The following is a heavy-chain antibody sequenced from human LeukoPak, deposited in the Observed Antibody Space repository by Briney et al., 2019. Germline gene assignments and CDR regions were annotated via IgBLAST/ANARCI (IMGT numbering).Heavy chain of an antibody. J-gene: IGHJ6*02. D-gene: IGHD6-19*01. CDR2: ITPIFGTA. V-gene: IGHV1-69*13. CDR1: GGTFSSYA. CDR3: ASAGLSRMAVAGNEVPYYYYGMDV. Sequence: GASVKVSCKASGGTFSSYAISWVRQAPGQGLEWMGGITPIFGTANYAQKFQGRVTITADESTSTAYMELSSLRSEDTAVYYCASAGLSRMAVAGNEVPYYYYGMDVWGQGTTVTVSS.